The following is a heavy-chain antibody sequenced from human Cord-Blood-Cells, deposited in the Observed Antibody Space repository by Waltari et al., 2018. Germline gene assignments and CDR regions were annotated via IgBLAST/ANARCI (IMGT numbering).Heavy chain of an antibody. J-gene: IGHJ5*02. CDR3: ARGSLRDNWFDP. CDR1: GYSFTSYW. V-gene: IGHV5-51*01. Sequence: EVQLVQSGAEVKKPGESLKISCKGSGYSFTSYWLGWVRRIPGKGLEWMGINNPVASDTIDSPSFQGQVTISADKSISTAYLQWSSLKASDTAMYYCARGSLRDNWFDPWGQGTLVTVSS. CDR2: NNPVASDT.